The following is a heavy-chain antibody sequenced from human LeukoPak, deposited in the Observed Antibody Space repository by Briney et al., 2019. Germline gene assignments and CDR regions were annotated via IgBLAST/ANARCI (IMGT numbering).Heavy chain of an antibody. CDR1: GFAFSTYS. J-gene: IGHJ4*02. D-gene: IGHD1-26*01. CDR3: AGAIKVSGSSYPYFDY. Sequence: PGGSLRLSCAASGFAFSTYSMNWVRQAPGKGLEWVSYISSSSRTIYYADSVKGRFTISRDNAKSSLYLQMNSLRGEDTAVYYCAGAIKVSGSSYPYFDYWGQGTLVTVSS. CDR2: ISSSSRTI. V-gene: IGHV3-48*01.